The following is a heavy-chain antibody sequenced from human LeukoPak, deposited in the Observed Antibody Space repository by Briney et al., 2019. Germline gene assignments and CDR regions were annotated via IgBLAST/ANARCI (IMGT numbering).Heavy chain of an antibody. CDR3: ARSALNWNYYFDY. J-gene: IGHJ4*02. CDR2: TYYRSKWYN. Sequence: SQTLSLTCAISGDSVSSNSSAWNWIRQSPSSGLEWLGRTYYRSKWYNDYAVSVKSRITINPDTSKNQFSLQLNSVTPEDTAVYYCARSALNWNYYFDYWGQGTLVTVSS. CDR1: GDSVSSNSSA. V-gene: IGHV6-1*01. D-gene: IGHD1-7*01.